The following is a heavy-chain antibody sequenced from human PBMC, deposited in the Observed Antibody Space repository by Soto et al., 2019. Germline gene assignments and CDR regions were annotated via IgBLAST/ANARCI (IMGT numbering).Heavy chain of an antibody. CDR1: GGSISRSNYY. CDR3: ARHNYGSGSTYFDY. V-gene: IGHV4-39*01. CDR2: IYYSGST. D-gene: IGHD3-10*01. J-gene: IGHJ4*02. Sequence: PSETLSLTCTVSGGSISRSNYYWGWIRQPPGKGLEWIGNIYYSGSTNYNPSLKSRVTISVDTSKNQFSLKLNSMTAADTAVYYCARHNYGSGSTYFDYWGQGTLVTVSS.